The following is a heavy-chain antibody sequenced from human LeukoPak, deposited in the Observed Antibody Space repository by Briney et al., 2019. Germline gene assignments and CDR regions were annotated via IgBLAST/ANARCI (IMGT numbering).Heavy chain of an antibody. Sequence: SETLSLTCAVYGGSFSGYYWSWIRQPPGKGLEWIGYIYYSGSTYYNPSLKSRVTISVDTSKNQFSLKLSSVTAADTAVYYCARKPKTTKTSYFDYWGQGTLVTVSS. V-gene: IGHV4-30-4*08. D-gene: IGHD4-11*01. CDR2: IYYSGST. J-gene: IGHJ4*02. CDR3: ARKPKTTKTSYFDY. CDR1: GGSFSGYY.